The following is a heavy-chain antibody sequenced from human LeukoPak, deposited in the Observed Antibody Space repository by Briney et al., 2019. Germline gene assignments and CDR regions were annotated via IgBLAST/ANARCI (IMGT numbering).Heavy chain of an antibody. D-gene: IGHD4/OR15-4a*01. CDR2: IYPGDSDT. J-gene: IGHJ4*02. CDR3: ARHIGLTTRYFDY. CDR1: GYTFTNYW. Sequence: PGESLKISCKGSGYTFTNYWIAWVRQRPGKGLEWMGMIYPGDSDTRYSPSFQGHVTISADKSITTAYLQWSSLKASDTAMYYCARHIGLTTRYFDYWGQGTLVTVSS. V-gene: IGHV5-51*01.